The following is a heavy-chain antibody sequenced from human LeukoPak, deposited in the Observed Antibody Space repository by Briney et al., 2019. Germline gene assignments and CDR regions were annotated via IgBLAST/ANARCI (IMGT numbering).Heavy chain of an antibody. CDR2: IYTSGST. Sequence: SQTLSLTCTVSGGSISSGNYYWSWIRQPAGKGLESIGRIYTSGSTNYNPSLKSRVTISVDTSKNQFSLNLSSVTAADTAVYYCARDFSRLGGSGWSPRYYYMDVWGTGTTVTVSS. CDR3: ARDFSRLGGSGWSPRYYYMDV. CDR1: GGSISSGNYY. J-gene: IGHJ6*03. D-gene: IGHD6-19*01. V-gene: IGHV4-61*02.